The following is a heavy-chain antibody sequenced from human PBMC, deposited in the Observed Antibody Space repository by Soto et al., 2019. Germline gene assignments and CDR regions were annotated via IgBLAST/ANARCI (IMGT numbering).Heavy chain of an antibody. CDR2: ISSSSSYI. V-gene: IGHV3-21*01. D-gene: IGHD4-4*01. CDR1: GFTLSSYS. Sequence: GGSLRLSCAASGFTLSSYSMNWVRQAPGKGLEWVSSISSSSSYIYYADSVKGRFTISRDNAKNSLYLQMNSLRAEDTAVYYCARETTKYYYGMDVWGQGTTVTVSS. CDR3: ARETTKYYYGMDV. J-gene: IGHJ6*02.